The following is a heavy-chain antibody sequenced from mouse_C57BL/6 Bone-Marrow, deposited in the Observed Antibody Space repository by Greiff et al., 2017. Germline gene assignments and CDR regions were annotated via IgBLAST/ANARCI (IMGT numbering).Heavy chain of an antibody. CDR1: GYSITSGYY. V-gene: IGHV3-6*01. CDR2: ISYDGSN. Sequence: EVKLVESGPGLVKPSQSLSLTCSVTGYSITSGYYWNWIRQFPGNKLEWMGYISYDGSNNYNPSLKNRISITRDTSKNQFFLKLNSVTTEDTATYYCASRGWLSYAMDYWGQGTSVTVSS. J-gene: IGHJ4*01. D-gene: IGHD2-3*01. CDR3: ASRGWLSYAMDY.